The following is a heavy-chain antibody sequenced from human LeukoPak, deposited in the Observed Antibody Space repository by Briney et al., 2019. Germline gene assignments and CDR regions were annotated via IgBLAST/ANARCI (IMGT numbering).Heavy chain of an antibody. V-gene: IGHV1-69*04. Sequence: SVTVSCKASGGTFSSYAISWVRQAPGQGLEWMGRIIPILGIANYAQKFQGRVTITADKSTSTAYMELSSLRSEDTAVYYCASALGTVTGYWGQGTLVTVSS. CDR1: GGTFSSYA. CDR2: IIPILGIA. CDR3: ASALGTVTGY. J-gene: IGHJ4*02. D-gene: IGHD4-17*01.